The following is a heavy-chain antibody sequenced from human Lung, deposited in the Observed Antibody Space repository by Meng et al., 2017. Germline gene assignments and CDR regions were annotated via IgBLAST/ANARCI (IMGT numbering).Heavy chain of an antibody. Sequence: QVQLVQSGAEGKKPRASVKGSCKASGYTFTGSYMHWVRQAPGQGLEWMGRVNPNHGGTNYAQKFQGRVTMTRDTSISTAYLELSRLTSDDTAVYYCASYCRGTSCATYWGQGSLVTVSS. CDR3: ASYCRGTSCATY. V-gene: IGHV1-2*06. J-gene: IGHJ4*02. D-gene: IGHD2-15*01. CDR2: VNPNHGGT. CDR1: GYTFTGSY.